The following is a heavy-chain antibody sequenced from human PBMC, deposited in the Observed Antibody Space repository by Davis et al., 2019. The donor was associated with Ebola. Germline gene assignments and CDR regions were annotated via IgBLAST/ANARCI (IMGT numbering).Heavy chain of an antibody. D-gene: IGHD1-14*01. J-gene: IGHJ2*01. Sequence: GESLKISCAASGFTFSDYSMDWVRQAPGKGLEWISHISSGSSTIYYADSVKGRFTISRDNAKNSLYLQMSSLRDEDTAVYYCARDLPGGDWYFDLWGRGTLVTVSS. CDR1: GFTFSDYS. CDR2: ISSGSSTI. V-gene: IGHV3-48*02. CDR3: ARDLPGGDWYFDL.